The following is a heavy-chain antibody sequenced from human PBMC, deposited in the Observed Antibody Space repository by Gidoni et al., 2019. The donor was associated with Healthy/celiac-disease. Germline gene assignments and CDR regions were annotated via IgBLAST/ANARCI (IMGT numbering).Heavy chain of an antibody. CDR1: GFTFSRYA. V-gene: IGHV3-23*01. Sequence: EVQLLESGGGLVQPGGSLRLSCAASGFTFSRYARSWVRQAPGKGLEWVSAISGGGDSTYYADSVKGRFTISRDNSKNTLYLQMNSLRAEDTAVYYCTKRVFVGDYVWGSYPIDYWGQGTLVTVSS. D-gene: IGHD3-16*02. CDR2: ISGGGDST. J-gene: IGHJ4*02. CDR3: TKRVFVGDYVWGSYPIDY.